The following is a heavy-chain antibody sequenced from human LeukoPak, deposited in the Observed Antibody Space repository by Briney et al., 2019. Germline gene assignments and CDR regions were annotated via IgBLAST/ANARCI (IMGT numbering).Heavy chain of an antibody. J-gene: IGHJ4*02. Sequence: ASVKVSFKASGYTFTSYGISWVRQASGKGLEWMGGIIPTINTPKYAQRFQGRVSITADESTSTGYMEVSSLRSEDTAVYYCAIFQGTYGDNDNDFWGQGTLVTVSS. V-gene: IGHV1-69*13. CDR3: AIFQGTYGDNDNDF. CDR1: GYTFTSYG. CDR2: IIPTINTP. D-gene: IGHD4-17*01.